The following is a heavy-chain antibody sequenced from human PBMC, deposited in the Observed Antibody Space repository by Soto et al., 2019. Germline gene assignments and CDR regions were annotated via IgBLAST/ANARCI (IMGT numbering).Heavy chain of an antibody. CDR3: ARQGHGIQLWRKRGGGMDV. CDR2: ISSSSSYI. Sequence: GGSLRLSCAASGFTFSSYSMNWVRQAPGKGLEWVSSISSSSSYIYYADSVKGRFTISRDNAKNSLYLQMNSLRAEDTAVYYCARQGHGIQLWRKRGGGMDVWGKGTTVTVSS. J-gene: IGHJ6*04. D-gene: IGHD5-18*01. CDR1: GFTFSSYS. V-gene: IGHV3-21*01.